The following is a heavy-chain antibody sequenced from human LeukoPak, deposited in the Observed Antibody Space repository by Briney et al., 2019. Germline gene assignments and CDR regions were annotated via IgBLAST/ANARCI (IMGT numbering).Heavy chain of an antibody. CDR2: IYSGGST. CDR3: VKALYYDFWSGYSIDY. D-gene: IGHD3-3*01. CDR1: GFTVSSNY. J-gene: IGHJ4*02. V-gene: IGHV3-66*01. Sequence: GGSLRLSCAASGFTVSSNYMSWVRQAPGKGLEWVSIIYSGGSTYYADSVKGRFTISRDNSKNTLYLQMSSLRAEDTAVYYCVKALYYDFWSGYSIDYWGQGTLVTVSS.